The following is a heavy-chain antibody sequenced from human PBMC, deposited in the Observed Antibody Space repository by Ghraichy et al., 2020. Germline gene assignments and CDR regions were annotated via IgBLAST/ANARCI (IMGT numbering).Heavy chain of an antibody. CDR3: TRGGHRSTSINYYYYGMDV. CDR1: GFTFSNYA. J-gene: IGHJ6*02. CDR2: IWFDGGMK. V-gene: IGHV3-33*08. D-gene: IGHD3-16*01. Sequence: GGSLRLSCTASGFTFSNYAMDWVRQAPGKGLEWVGVIWFDGGMKFYGDNMEGRFTISRDNDRNTVHLQMNDLRVEDTALYYCTRGGHRSTSINYYYYGMDVWGQGTAVTVSS.